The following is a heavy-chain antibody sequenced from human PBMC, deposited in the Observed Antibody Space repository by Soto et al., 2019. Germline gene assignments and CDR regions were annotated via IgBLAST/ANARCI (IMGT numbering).Heavy chain of an antibody. J-gene: IGHJ4*02. CDR1: GDSLTNNHW. CDR3: VRDSRTGCSSINCYMH. V-gene: IGHV4-4*02. D-gene: IGHD2-15*01. Sequence: QLQLRESGPGLVQPSGTLSLTCDVSGDSLTNNHWWSWVRQAPGKGLKWIGEIWHTGRPNYNPSLKSRVAISIVKSKNQFSLKLSSVTAADTAVYYCVRDSRTGCSSINCYMHWGQGTLVTVSS. CDR2: IWHTGRP.